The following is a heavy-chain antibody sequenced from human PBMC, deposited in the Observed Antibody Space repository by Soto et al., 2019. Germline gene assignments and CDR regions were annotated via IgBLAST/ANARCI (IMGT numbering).Heavy chain of an antibody. D-gene: IGHD1-26*01. CDR2: ITGNGGDT. CDR1: GFTFSDYT. V-gene: IGHV3-64*07. CDR3: ARQLGACGTGTCRSDY. J-gene: IGHJ4*02. Sequence: EVQVVESGGGLVQPGGSLRLSCVASGFTFSDYTMTWVRQAPGKGLEYVSAITGNGGDTYYADSVKGRFTISRDNSKNTLYLQMDSLRGDDMAVYFCARQLGACGTGTCRSDYWGQGTLVTVSA.